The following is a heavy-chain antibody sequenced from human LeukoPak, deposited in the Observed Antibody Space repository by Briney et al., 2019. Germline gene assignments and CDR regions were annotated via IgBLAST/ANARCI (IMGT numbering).Heavy chain of an antibody. CDR2: INPNSGGT. Sequence: GASVKVSCKASGYTFTGYYMHWVRQAPGQGLEWMGWINPNSGGTNYAQKFQGRVTMTRDTSISTAYMELSRLRSDDTAVYNCARDSHYYGSGSYSPSYWGQGTLVTVSS. D-gene: IGHD3-10*01. CDR1: GYTFTGYY. J-gene: IGHJ4*02. V-gene: IGHV1-2*02. CDR3: ARDSHYYGSGSYSPSY.